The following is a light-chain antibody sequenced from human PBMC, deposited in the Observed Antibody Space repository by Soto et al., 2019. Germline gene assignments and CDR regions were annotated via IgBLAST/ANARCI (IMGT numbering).Light chain of an antibody. Sequence: VLTQSPGTLSLSPGERATLSCRASQTVRNNYLAWYQQKPGQAPRLLIYGASSRATGIPDRFSGSGSGTDFTLTISRLEPEDFAVYYCQQYGSSPLTFGGGTKVDIK. CDR2: GAS. CDR3: QQYGSSPLT. V-gene: IGKV3-20*01. J-gene: IGKJ4*01. CDR1: QTVRNNY.